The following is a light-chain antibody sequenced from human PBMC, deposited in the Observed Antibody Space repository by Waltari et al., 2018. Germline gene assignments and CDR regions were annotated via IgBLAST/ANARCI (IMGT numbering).Light chain of an antibody. J-gene: IGLJ1*01. Sequence: QSPLTHPASVSGSTGQSLTISGTGTISEAGGYHDVTRYQQHTGKAPKTRIYDVSKRPLVFSHRFFVSMSGNTASLTISGLQGEDEADYYCSSYTSSSSPYVFGTGTKVTVL. CDR3: SSYTSSSSPYV. CDR1: ISEAGGYHD. V-gene: IGLV2-14*01. CDR2: DVS.